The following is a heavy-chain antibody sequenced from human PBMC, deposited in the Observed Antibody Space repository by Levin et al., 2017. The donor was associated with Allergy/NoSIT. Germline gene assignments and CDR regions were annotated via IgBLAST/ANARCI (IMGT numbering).Heavy chain of an antibody. J-gene: IGHJ6*02. CDR1: GFTFDDYA. CDR2: ISWNSGSI. Sequence: GGSLRLSCAASGFTFDDYAMHWVRQAPGKGLEWVSGISWNSGSIGYADSVKGRFTISRDNAKNSLYLQMNSLRAEDTALYYCAKDTGIQLWYKGSYYYYGMDVWGQGTTVTVSS. D-gene: IGHD5-18*01. V-gene: IGHV3-9*01. CDR3: AKDTGIQLWYKGSYYYYGMDV.